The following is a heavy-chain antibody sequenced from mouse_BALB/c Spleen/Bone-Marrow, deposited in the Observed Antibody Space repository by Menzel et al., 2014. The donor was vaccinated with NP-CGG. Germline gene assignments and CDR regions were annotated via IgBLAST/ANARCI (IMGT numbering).Heavy chain of an antibody. J-gene: IGHJ3*01. V-gene: IGHV14-3*02. CDR2: IDPANGNT. CDR1: GFNIKDTY. Sequence: EVQRQQSGAELVKTGASVKLSCTASGFNIKDTYMHWVKQRPEQGLEWIGRIDPANGNTKYDPKFQGKATITADTSSNTAYLQLSSLTAEDTAVYYCASYYYGSYGFVYCGQATPVTVS. CDR3: ASYYYGSYGFVY. D-gene: IGHD1-1*01.